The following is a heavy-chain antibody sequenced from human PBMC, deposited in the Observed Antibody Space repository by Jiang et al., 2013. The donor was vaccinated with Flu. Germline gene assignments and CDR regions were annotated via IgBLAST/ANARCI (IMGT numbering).Heavy chain of an antibody. J-gene: IGHJ4*02. D-gene: IGHD3-16*01. Sequence: GRFTISRDNSKNTLYLQMNSLRAEDTAVYYCAKSRGRYDYVWGIDWGQGTLVTVSS. V-gene: IGHV3-23*01. CDR3: AKSRGRYDYVWGID.